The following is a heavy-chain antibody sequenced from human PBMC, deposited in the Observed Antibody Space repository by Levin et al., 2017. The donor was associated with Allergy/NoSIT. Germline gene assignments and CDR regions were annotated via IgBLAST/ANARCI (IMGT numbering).Heavy chain of an antibody. J-gene: IGHJ4*02. D-gene: IGHD2-15*01. CDR1: GGSISRSSYN. CDR2: IFYSGST. V-gene: IGHV4-39*07. Sequence: GSLRLSCTVSGGSISRSSYNWGWIRQPPGKGLEWVGSIFYSGSTHYNPSLKSRVTISVDTSKNQFSLKLSSVTAADTAVYYCARDHVCSGGSCGYFDYWGQGTLVTISS. CDR3: ARDHVCSGGSCGYFDY.